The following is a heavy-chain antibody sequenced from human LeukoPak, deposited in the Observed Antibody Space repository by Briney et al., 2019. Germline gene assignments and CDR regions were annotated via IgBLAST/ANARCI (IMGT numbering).Heavy chain of an antibody. Sequence: PGGSLRLSCAASGFTFSSYAMSWVRQAAGKGVAWVSSISGSGGNTYYADSVKGRFTISRDNSKNTLYMQMNSLRAEDTAVYYCAKLVTHFDYWGQGTLVTVSS. CDR2: ISGSGGNT. D-gene: IGHD4-23*01. V-gene: IGHV3-23*01. J-gene: IGHJ4*02. CDR1: GFTFSSYA. CDR3: AKLVTHFDY.